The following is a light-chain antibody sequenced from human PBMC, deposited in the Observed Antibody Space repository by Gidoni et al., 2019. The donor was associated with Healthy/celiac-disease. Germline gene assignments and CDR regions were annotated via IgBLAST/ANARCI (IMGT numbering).Light chain of an antibody. V-gene: IGLV3-9*01. CDR1: NIGSKT. Sequence: SYELTKPCSVSVALGQTARITCGGKNIGSKTWHWYQQKPGQAPMLFIYRDSNRPSGIPDRFSGSNSANTATLTIRRAQAGDEADYYSQVWDSSSVVFGGGTKLTVL. CDR2: RDS. J-gene: IGLJ2*01. CDR3: QVWDSSSVV.